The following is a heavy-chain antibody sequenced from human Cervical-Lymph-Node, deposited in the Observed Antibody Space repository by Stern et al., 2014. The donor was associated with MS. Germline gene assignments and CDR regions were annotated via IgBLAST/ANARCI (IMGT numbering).Heavy chain of an antibody. CDR2: IDPKSGDT. Sequence: VQLVKSGAEVKKPGASVKVSCEASGYTFTAYYMHWVRQAPGQGLEWMGQIDPKSGDTHYAQKFQGRVTMTRDTSISTAYMELSSLRSDDAAVFYCATLTHGMLFDNWGQGTLVTVSS. CDR3: ATLTHGMLFDN. V-gene: IGHV1-2*06. D-gene: IGHD1-1*01. CDR1: GYTFTAYY. J-gene: IGHJ4*02.